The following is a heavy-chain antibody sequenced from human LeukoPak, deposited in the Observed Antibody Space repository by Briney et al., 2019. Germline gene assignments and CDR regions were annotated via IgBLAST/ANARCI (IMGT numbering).Heavy chain of an antibody. V-gene: IGHV4-30-4*08. D-gene: IGHD3-3*01. J-gene: IGHJ6*03. CDR2: IYYSGSP. Sequence: SQTLSLTCTVSGGSLSSGDYYWRWIRQPPGKGLEWIGYIYYSGSPYYKPSLKSRVTISEDTSKNQFSLKLSSVTAADTAVYYCARNYDFWSGKNYYYYYMDVWGKGTTVTVSS. CDR1: GGSLSSGDYY. CDR3: ARNYDFWSGKNYYYYYMDV.